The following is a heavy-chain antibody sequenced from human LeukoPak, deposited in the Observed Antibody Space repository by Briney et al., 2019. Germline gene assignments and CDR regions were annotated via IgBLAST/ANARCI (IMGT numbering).Heavy chain of an antibody. J-gene: IGHJ4*02. CDR1: GYSFPNYW. Sequence: GESLKISCKGSGYSFPNYWIAWVRQMPGKGLEWMGIIYPGDSDTRYSPSFQGQVTISADKSISTAYLQWSSLKASDSAMYYCAVECSSTSCRVDYWGQGTLVTVSS. CDR3: AVECSSTSCRVDY. CDR2: IYPGDSDT. V-gene: IGHV5-51*01. D-gene: IGHD2-2*01.